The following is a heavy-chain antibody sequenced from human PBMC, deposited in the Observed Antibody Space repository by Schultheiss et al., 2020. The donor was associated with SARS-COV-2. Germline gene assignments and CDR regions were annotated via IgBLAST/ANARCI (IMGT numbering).Heavy chain of an antibody. V-gene: IGHV1-18*01. CDR3: ARARCGGDCYSTFDY. Sequence: ASVKVSCKASGYTFTSYGISWVRQAPGQGLEWMGWISAYNGNTNYAQKFQGWVTMTRDTSISTAYMELSRLRSDDTAVYYCARARCGGDCYSTFDYWGQGTLVTVSS. D-gene: IGHD2-21*02. CDR2: ISAYNGNT. CDR1: GYTFTSYG. J-gene: IGHJ4*02.